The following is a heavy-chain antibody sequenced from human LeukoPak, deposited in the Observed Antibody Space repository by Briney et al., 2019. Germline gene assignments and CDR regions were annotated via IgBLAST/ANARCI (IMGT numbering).Heavy chain of an antibody. CDR3: ARDHALWSNCFDY. CDR2: ISGRNGNT. CDR1: GYRFTHYG. Sequence: GAPVQVSSKAPGYRFTHYGITWGRQAPGQGLEWRGWISGRNGNTNYSQRLQGRVTMTTDTSTSTAYMELRSLTSDDTAVYYCARDHALWSNCFDYWGQGTLVTVSS. D-gene: IGHD2/OR15-2a*01. J-gene: IGHJ4*02. V-gene: IGHV1-18*01.